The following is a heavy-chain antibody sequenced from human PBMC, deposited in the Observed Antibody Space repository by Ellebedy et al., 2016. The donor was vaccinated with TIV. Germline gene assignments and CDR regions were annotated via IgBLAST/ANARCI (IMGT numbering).Heavy chain of an antibody. V-gene: IGHV1-18*04. CDR1: GYTFTSYG. CDR2: ISAYNGNT. D-gene: IGHD3-22*01. J-gene: IGHJ4*02. CDR3: ARGYYDTVLDH. Sequence: AASVKVSCKTSGYTFTSYGISWVRQAPGQGLEWMGWISAYNGNTEFAQKFKGRVNLTTEISTNTAYMELRSLTSDDTAVYYCARGYYDTVLDHWGQGTLVTVSS.